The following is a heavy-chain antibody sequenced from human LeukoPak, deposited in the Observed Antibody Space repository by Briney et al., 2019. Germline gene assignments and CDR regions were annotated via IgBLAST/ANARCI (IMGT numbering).Heavy chain of an antibody. D-gene: IGHD3-10*01. CDR2: IIPIFGTA. CDR3: ARGDVHYYGSSRLENWFDP. CDR1: GGTFSSYA. J-gene: IGHJ5*02. Sequence: SVKVSCKASGGTFSSYAISWVRQAPGQGLEWMGGIIPIFGTANYARKFQGRGTITADESTSTAYMELSSLRSEDTAVYYCARGDVHYYGSSRLENWFDPWGRGTLVTVSS. V-gene: IGHV1-69*13.